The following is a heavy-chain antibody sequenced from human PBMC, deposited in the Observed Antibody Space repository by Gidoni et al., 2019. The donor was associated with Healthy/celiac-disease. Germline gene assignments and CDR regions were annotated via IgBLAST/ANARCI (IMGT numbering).Heavy chain of an antibody. CDR1: GGSFSGYY. CDR3: ARGLGDRDYDILTGYYPYYFDY. D-gene: IGHD3-9*01. V-gene: IGHV4-34*01. CDR2: IKHSGST. Sequence: QVQLQQWGAGLLKPSETLSLTSAVYGGSFSGYYWSWIRQPPGKGLEWIGEIKHSGSTNYNPSLKSRVTISVDTSKNQFSLKLSSVTAADTAVYYCARGLGDRDYDILTGYYPYYFDYWGQGTLVTVSS. J-gene: IGHJ4*02.